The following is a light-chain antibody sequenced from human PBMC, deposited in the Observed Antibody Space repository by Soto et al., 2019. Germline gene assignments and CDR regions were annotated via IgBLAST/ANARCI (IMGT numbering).Light chain of an antibody. V-gene: IGLV1-40*01. CDR3: QSFDGRLSGSV. CDR1: SSNIGTGYD. J-gene: IGLJ1*01. CDR2: GNN. Sequence: QSVLTQPPSVSGAPGQRVTIPCTGSSSNIGTGYDVQWYQQLPGTAPKLLIYGNNNRPSGVPDRFSGSKSGTSGSLAITGLQAEDEADYYCQSFDGRLSGSVFGTGTKVTVL.